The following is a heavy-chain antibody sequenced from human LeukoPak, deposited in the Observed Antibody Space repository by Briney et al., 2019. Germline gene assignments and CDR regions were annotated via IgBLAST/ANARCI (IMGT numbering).Heavy chain of an antibody. CDR2: INPDGSST. CDR3: ASSFTIKDS. D-gene: IGHD3-3*01. CDR1: GSTFSSYW. J-gene: IGHJ4*02. Sequence: PGGSLRLSCAASGSTFSSYWMHWVRQAPGKGLVWVSRINPDGSSTNYADSVKGRFTISRDNAKKTLYPQMNSLRAEDTAVYYCASSFTIKDSWGQGTLVTVSS. V-gene: IGHV3-74*01.